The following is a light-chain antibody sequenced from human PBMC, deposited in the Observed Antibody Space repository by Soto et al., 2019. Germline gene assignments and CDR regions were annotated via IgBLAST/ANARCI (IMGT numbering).Light chain of an antibody. V-gene: IGKV3-11*01. Sequence: ELVLTQSPATLSLSPGERATLSCRASQSVNTYLAWSPQKPGQAPRILIYDASNRATGIPARFSGSGSGSSFTITISRLEPADFALYYWQQRGNWPPFTFGNGTQLESK. CDR1: QSVNTY. J-gene: IGKJ2*01. CDR2: DAS. CDR3: QQRGNWPPFT.